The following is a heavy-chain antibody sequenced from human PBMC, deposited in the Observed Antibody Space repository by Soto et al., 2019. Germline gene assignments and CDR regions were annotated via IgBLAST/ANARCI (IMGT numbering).Heavy chain of an antibody. CDR2: IIPIFDIT. J-gene: IGHJ6*02. Sequence: QVQLVQSGAEVKKPGSSVKVSCKASGGTFRSYSISWVRQAPGQGLEWMGGIIPIFDITNYAQKFQGRVTITADESTSTDYMELSSLESDDPAVYYCARPDEGGYSSNHHYSYALDVWGQGTTVTV. D-gene: IGHD3-22*01. CDR3: ARPDEGGYSSNHHYSYALDV. V-gene: IGHV1-69*01. CDR1: GGTFRSYS.